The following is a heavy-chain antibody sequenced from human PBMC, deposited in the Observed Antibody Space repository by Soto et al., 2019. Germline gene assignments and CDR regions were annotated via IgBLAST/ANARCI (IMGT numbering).Heavy chain of an antibody. J-gene: IGHJ6*02. V-gene: IGHV1-69*13. CDR1: GGTFSSYA. D-gene: IGHD3-10*01. CDR2: IISIFGTA. CDR3: ARHYYGSGCYYNALLSYYHYGMDV. Sequence: SSVKVSCKASGGTFSSYAISWVRQAPGQGLEWMGGIISIFGTANYAQKFQGRVTITADESTSKAYMELSSLRSEDTAVYYCARHYYGSGCYYNALLSYYHYGMDVWGQGTTVTVSS.